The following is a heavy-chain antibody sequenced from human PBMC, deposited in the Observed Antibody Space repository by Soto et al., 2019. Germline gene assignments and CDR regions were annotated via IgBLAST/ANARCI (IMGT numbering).Heavy chain of an antibody. CDR1: GFTFNMYA. V-gene: IGHV3-23*01. J-gene: IGHJ4*02. CDR3: AKGLAVTHPASDY. Sequence: EVQLLESGGDLVQPGGSLRLSCAASGFTFNMYAMSWVRQAPGKGLEWVSAISDGGGRTYYTDSVKGRFSISRDISKNTLYLQMNTLRAEETAVYYCAKGLAVTHPASDYWGQGTLVTVSS. CDR2: ISDGGGRT. D-gene: IGHD6-19*01.